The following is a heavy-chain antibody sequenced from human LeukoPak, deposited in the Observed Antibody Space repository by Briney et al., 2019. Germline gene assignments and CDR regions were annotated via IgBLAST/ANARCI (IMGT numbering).Heavy chain of an antibody. J-gene: IGHJ4*02. CDR1: GGSFSGYY. D-gene: IGHD5-18*01. CDR2: INHSGST. Sequence: SETLSLTCAVYGGSFSGYYWSWIRQPSGKGLEWIGEINHSGSTNYNPSLKSRVTISVDTSKNQFSLKLSSVTAADTAVYYCARDLSGYSYGYYDYWGQGTLVTVSS. V-gene: IGHV4-34*01. CDR3: ARDLSGYSYGYYDY.